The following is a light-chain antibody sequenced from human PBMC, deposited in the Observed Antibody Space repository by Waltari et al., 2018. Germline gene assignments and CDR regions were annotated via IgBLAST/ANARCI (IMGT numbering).Light chain of an antibody. V-gene: IGKV1-17*01. Sequence: DIQMTQSPSSLSASVGDKVTITCRASPGISNALAWYQQKPGKAPKLLIYAASNLQSGVPSRFSGSGSGTDFTLTISSLQPEDFAVYYCQQRNSYPYSFGQGTKVEIK. CDR3: QQRNSYPYS. CDR1: PGISNA. CDR2: AAS. J-gene: IGKJ2*03.